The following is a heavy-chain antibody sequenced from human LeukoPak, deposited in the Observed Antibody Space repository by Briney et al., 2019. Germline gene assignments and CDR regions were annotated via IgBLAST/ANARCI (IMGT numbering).Heavy chain of an antibody. V-gene: IGHV3-21*01. CDR2: ISSSSSYI. J-gene: IGHJ4*02. CDR3: AILPRRSGLRNFDY. D-gene: IGHD6-19*01. Sequence: GGSLRLSCAASGFTFSSYAMNWVRQAPGKGLEWVSSISSSSSYIYYADSVKGRFTISRDNAKNSLYLQMNSLRAEDTAVYYCAILPRRSGLRNFDYWGQGTLVTVSS. CDR1: GFTFSSYA.